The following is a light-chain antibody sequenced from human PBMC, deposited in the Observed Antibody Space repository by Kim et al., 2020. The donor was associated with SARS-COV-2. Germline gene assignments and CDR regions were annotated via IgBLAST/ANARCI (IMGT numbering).Light chain of an antibody. CDR1: SSDVGGYNY. CDR3: SSYTSSSTLDYV. V-gene: IGLV2-14*03. J-gene: IGLJ1*01. Sequence: LSQPASVSGSPGQSITISCTGTSSDVGGYNYVSWYQQHPGKAPKLMIYDVSNRPSGVSNRFSGSKSGNTASLTISGLQAEDEADYYCSSYTSSSTLDYVFGTGTKVT. CDR2: DVS.